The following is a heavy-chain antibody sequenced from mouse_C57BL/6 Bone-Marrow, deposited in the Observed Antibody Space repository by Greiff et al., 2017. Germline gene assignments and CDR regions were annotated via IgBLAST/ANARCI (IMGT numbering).Heavy chain of an antibody. CDR1: GFTFSSYG. CDR3: ARRPLTTALDY. Sequence: DVQLVESGGDLVKPGGSLKLSCAASGFTFSSYGMSWVRQTPDKRLAWVATISSGGSYTYYPDSVKGRFTISRDNAKNTLYLQMSSLKSEDTAMYYCARRPLTTALDYWGQGTTLTVSS. V-gene: IGHV5-6*01. D-gene: IGHD1-2*01. J-gene: IGHJ2*01. CDR2: ISSGGSYT.